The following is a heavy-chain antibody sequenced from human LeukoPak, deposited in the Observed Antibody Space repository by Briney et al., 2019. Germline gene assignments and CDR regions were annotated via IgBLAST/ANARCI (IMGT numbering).Heavy chain of an antibody. CDR1: GFTVSSNY. CDR3: ARDLSYCSGGSCYSSVGWFDP. V-gene: IGHV3-66*01. CDR2: IYSGGST. J-gene: IGHJ5*02. D-gene: IGHD2-15*01. Sequence: QTGGSLRLSCAASGFTVSSNYMSWVRQAPGKGLEWVSVIYSGGSTYYADSVKGRFTISRDNSKNTLYLQMNSLRAEDTAVYYCARDLSYCSGGSCYSSVGWFDPWGQGTLVTVSS.